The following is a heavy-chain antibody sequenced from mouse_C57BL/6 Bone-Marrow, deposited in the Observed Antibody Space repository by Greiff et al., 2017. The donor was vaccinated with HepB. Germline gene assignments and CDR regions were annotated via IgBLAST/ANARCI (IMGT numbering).Heavy chain of an antibody. Sequence: VKLQESGAELARPGASVKLSCTASGYTFTSYGISWVKQRPGQGLEWIGEIYPRSGNTYYNEKFKGKATLTADKSSSTAYMELRSLTSEDSAVYFCARATTVAHFDYWGQGTTLTVSS. CDR2: IYPRSGNT. CDR1: GYTFTSYG. CDR3: ARATTVAHFDY. V-gene: IGHV1-81*01. J-gene: IGHJ2*01. D-gene: IGHD1-1*01.